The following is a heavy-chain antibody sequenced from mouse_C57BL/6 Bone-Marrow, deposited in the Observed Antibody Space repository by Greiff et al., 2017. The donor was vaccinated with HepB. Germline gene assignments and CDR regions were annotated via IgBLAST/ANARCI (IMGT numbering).Heavy chain of an antibody. CDR2: IDPSDSEN. V-gene: IGHV1-52*01. CDR1: GYTFTSYW. Sequence: VQLQQPGAELVRPGSSVKLSCKASGYTFTSYWMHWVKQRPIQGLEWIGNIDPSDSENHYNQKFKDKATLTVDKSSSTAYMQLSSLTSEDSAVYYCARDGYDGTWFAYWGQGTLVTVSA. D-gene: IGHD2-2*01. J-gene: IGHJ3*01. CDR3: ARDGYDGTWFAY.